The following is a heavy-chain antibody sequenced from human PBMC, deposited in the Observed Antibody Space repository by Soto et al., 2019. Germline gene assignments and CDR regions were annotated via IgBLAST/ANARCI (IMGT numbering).Heavy chain of an antibody. CDR3: ARNLASVHDY. Sequence: QVQLVQSGGEVKRPGASVKVSCKASGYPFTSYGISWVRQAPGQGLEWMGWINPYNGNTKYAQKFQGRVTMTTDTSTTTAYMELRSLSHDDTVVYYCARNLASVHDYWGQGSLVTVSS. J-gene: IGHJ4*02. CDR1: GYPFTSYG. D-gene: IGHD1-1*01. CDR2: INPYNGNT. V-gene: IGHV1-18*04.